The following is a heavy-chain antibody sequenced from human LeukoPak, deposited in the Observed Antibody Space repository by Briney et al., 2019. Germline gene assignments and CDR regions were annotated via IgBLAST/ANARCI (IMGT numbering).Heavy chain of an antibody. CDR2: IIPIFGTA. Sequence: SVKVSCKASGGTFSSYAISWVRQAPGQGLEWMGGIIPIFGTANYAQKFQGRVTITADESTGTAYMELRSLRSDDTAVYYCARAAGYSYETVFLDYWGQGTLVTVSS. CDR3: ARAAGYSYETVFLDY. D-gene: IGHD5-18*01. J-gene: IGHJ4*02. V-gene: IGHV1-69*13. CDR1: GGTFSSYA.